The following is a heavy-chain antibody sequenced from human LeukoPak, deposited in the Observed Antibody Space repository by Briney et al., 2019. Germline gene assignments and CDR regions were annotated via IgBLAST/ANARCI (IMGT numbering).Heavy chain of an antibody. CDR3: ARDPGRTGGSCYSDY. J-gene: IGHJ4*02. Sequence: GGSLRLSWEASGFTLGSFSMTWVSQAPGEGLEWVSTMSRSGPYIYYADSVRGQFTISRDNAKRSLYLQMNSLRAEDTAVYYCARDPGRTGGSCYSDYWGQGTLVTVSS. CDR1: GFTLGSFS. CDR2: MSRSGPYI. V-gene: IGHV3-21*01. D-gene: IGHD2-15*01.